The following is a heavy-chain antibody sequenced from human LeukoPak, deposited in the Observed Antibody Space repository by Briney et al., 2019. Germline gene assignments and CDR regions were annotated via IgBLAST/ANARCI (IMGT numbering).Heavy chain of an antibody. CDR3: AREGEGVDTAMVTYDFDY. V-gene: IGHV3-21*01. Sequence: TGGSLRLSCAASGFTFSSYSMNWVRQAPGKGLEWVSSISSSSSYIYYADSVKGRFTISRDNAKNSLYQQMNSLRAEDTAVYYCAREGEGVDTAMVTYDFDYWGQGTLVTVSS. CDR2: ISSSSSYI. J-gene: IGHJ4*02. CDR1: GFTFSSYS. D-gene: IGHD5-18*01.